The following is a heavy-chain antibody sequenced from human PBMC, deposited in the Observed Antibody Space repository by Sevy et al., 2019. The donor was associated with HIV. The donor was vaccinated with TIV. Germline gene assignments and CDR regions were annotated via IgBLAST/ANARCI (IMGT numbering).Heavy chain of an antibody. D-gene: IGHD3-22*01. CDR2: IKQDGSEK. CDR1: GFTFSRYW. Sequence: GGSLRLSCAASGFTFSRYWMTWVRQTPGKGLEWVANIKQDGSEKDYVDSVKGRFTISRDNAKNSLYLQMNSLRAEDTAVYYCARLRDDSSGYHLDYWGQGTLVTVSS. CDR3: ARLRDDSSGYHLDY. V-gene: IGHV3-7*01. J-gene: IGHJ4*02.